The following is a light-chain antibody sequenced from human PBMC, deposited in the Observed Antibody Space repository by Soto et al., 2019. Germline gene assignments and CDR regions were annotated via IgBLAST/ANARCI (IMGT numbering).Light chain of an antibody. Sequence: QSVLTQPASVSGSPGRSITISCTGTSSDVGGYNYVSWYQQHPGKAPKLMIYEVSNRPSGASNRFSGSKSGNTASLTISGLQAEDEADYYCSSYTSSSPYVFGTGTKVTVL. J-gene: IGLJ1*01. CDR1: SSDVGGYNY. V-gene: IGLV2-14*01. CDR2: EVS. CDR3: SSYTSSSPYV.